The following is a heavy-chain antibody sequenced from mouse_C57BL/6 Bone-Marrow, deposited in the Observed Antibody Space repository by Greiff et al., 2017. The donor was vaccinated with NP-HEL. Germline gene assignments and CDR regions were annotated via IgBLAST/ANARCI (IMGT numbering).Heavy chain of an antibody. V-gene: IGHV1-52*01. J-gene: IGHJ4*01. CDR3: ASLESLDGYPYSAMYY. CDR1: GYTFTSYW. Sequence: VQLQQPGAELVRPGSSVKLSCKASGYTFTSYWMHWVKQRPIQGLEWIGNIDPSDSETHYNQKFKDKATLTVDKSSSTAYMHLSSLTSEDSEVYYGASLESLDGYPYSAMYYWGQGTSVTVSS. CDR2: IDPSDSET. D-gene: IGHD2-3*01.